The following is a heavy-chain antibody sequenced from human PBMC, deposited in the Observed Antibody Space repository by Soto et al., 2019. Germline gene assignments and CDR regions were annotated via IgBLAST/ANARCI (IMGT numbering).Heavy chain of an antibody. CDR1: GFTFSSYA. CDR2: ISYDGSNK. V-gene: IGHV3-30-3*01. Sequence: GGSLRLSCAASGFTFSSYAMHWVRQAPGKGLEWVAVISYDGSNKYYADSVKGRFTISRDNSKNTLYLQMNSLRAEDTAVYYCARELGYCSSTSCKRHYYYYGIDVWGQGTPVTVYS. D-gene: IGHD2-2*01. J-gene: IGHJ6*02. CDR3: ARELGYCSSTSCKRHYYYYGIDV.